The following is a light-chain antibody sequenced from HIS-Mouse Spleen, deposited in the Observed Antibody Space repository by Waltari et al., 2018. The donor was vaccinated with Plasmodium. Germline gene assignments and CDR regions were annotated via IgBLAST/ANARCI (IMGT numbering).Light chain of an antibody. CDR2: EDS. CDR1: SLPKKF. CDR3: YSTDSSGNHRV. J-gene: IGLJ3*02. V-gene: IGLV3-10*01. Sequence: SYELTQPPPVSVSPGQPARTPSLGNSLPKKFPYCYQQKSGQAPVLVIYEDSKRPSGIPERFSGSSSGTMATLTISGAQVEDEADYYCYSTDSSGNHRVFGGGTKLTVL.